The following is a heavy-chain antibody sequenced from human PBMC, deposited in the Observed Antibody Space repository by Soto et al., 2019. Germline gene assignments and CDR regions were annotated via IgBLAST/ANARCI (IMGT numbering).Heavy chain of an antibody. Sequence: SVKVSCKASGGTFSSYTISWVRQAPGQGLEWMGRIIPILGIANYAQKFQGRVTITADKSTSTAYMELNSLRSEDTAVYYCATRYCSSTSCPPKNWFDPWGQGTLVTVSS. CDR1: GGTFSSYT. J-gene: IGHJ5*02. CDR2: IIPILGIA. D-gene: IGHD2-2*01. CDR3: ATRYCSSTSCPPKNWFDP. V-gene: IGHV1-69*02.